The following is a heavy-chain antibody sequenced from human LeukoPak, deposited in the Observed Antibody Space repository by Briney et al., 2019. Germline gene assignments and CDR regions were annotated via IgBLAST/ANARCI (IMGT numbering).Heavy chain of an antibody. CDR3: AREGTPSYSHCSGEMDV. CDR2: INPTSGNT. J-gene: IGHJ6*02. CDR1: GYTFTSSD. Sequence: AAVTVSCKASGYTFTSSDINWVRQAPAQGLEWIGGINPTSGNTDYAEKFQGRVTMTRSTSISTAYMELSSLRSEDTDVYYCAREGTPSYSHCSGEMDVLGRGRSVSVSS. V-gene: IGHV1-8*01. D-gene: IGHD2-15*01.